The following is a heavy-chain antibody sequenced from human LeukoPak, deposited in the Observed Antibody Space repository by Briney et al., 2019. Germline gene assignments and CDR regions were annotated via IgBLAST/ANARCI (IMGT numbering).Heavy chain of an antibody. CDR1: GFSFTDYP. V-gene: IGHV3-48*01. J-gene: IGHJ4*02. CDR2: IRTTAEGAKYA. D-gene: IGHD6-13*01. CDR3: ARIGAGSSRDY. Sequence: GGSLRLSCATSGFSFTDYPMNWVRQAPGKGLEWISNIRTTAEGAKYAYYADSVKGRVTISRDDGKNTLYLHMNSLRAEDTAVYYCARIGAGSSRDYWGQGTLVTVSS.